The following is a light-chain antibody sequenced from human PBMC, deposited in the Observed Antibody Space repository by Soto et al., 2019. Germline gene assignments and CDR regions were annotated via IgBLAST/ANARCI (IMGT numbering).Light chain of an antibody. Sequence: EIVLTQSPGTLSLSPGERATLSCRASQTVSTNYLAWYQQKPGQPPRLLIYDESSRATGIPDRFSGSGSGTDFTLTISRLEPEDSAVYYCQQYGSSRTFGQGTKVDIK. CDR1: QTVSTNY. CDR3: QQYGSSRT. V-gene: IGKV3-20*01. CDR2: DES. J-gene: IGKJ1*01.